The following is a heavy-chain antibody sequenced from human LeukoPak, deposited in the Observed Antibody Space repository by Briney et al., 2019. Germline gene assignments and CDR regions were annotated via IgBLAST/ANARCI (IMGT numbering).Heavy chain of an antibody. CDR1: GGTFSSYA. CDR2: IIPIFGTA. J-gene: IGHJ3*02. Sequence: GASVKVSCKASGGTFSSYAISWVRQAPGQGLEWMGGIIPIFGTANYAQKLQGRVTMTTDTSTSTAYMELRSLRSDDTAVYYCARRNYNLHAFDIWGQGTMVTVSS. CDR3: ARRNYNLHAFDI. D-gene: IGHD1-7*01. V-gene: IGHV1-69*05.